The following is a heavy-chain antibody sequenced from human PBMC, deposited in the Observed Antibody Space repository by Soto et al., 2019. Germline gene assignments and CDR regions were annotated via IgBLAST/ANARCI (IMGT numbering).Heavy chain of an antibody. J-gene: IGHJ4*02. CDR2: INPSGGST. CDR3: ARACSGGSCFVPGFDY. CDR1: GYTFTSYY. D-gene: IGHD2-15*01. V-gene: IGHV1-46*01. Sequence: ASVKVSCKASGYTFTSYYMHWVRQAPGQGLEWMGIINPSGGSTSYAQKFQGRVTMTRDTSTSTVYMELSSLRSEDTAVYYCARACSGGSCFVPGFDYWGQGTLVTVSS.